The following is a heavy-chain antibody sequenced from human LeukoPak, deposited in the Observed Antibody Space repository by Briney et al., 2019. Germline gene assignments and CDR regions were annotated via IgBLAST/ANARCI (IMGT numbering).Heavy chain of an antibody. D-gene: IGHD2-15*01. CDR2: INHSGST. CDR1: GGSFSGYY. CDR3: ARGPPYCSGGSCYPNWFDP. J-gene: IGHJ5*02. V-gene: IGHV4-34*01. Sequence: SETLSLTCAVYGGSFSGYYWSWIRQPPGKGLEWIGEINHSGSTNYNPSLKSRVTISVDTSKNQISLKLSSVTAADTAVYDCARGPPYCSGGSCYPNWFDPWGQGTLVTVSS.